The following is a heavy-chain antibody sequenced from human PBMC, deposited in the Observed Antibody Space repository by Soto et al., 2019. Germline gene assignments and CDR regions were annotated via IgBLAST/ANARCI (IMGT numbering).Heavy chain of an antibody. CDR3: ARDLGGYASH. CDR1: GFTFSTYW. V-gene: IGHV3-74*01. Sequence: ELQLVESGGGLVQPAGSLRLSCAASGFTFSTYWMHWVRQAPGKGPVWVSRINTDGSTTNYADSVKGRFTISRDNAKNTLYLQTNSPGAEDTAVYYCARDLGGYASHWGQGTLVTVSS. J-gene: IGHJ4*02. D-gene: IGHD3-16*01. CDR2: INTDGSTT.